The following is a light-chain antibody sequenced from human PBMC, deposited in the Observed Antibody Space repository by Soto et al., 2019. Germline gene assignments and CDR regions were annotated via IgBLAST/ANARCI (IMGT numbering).Light chain of an antibody. CDR1: QAISNY. CDR3: QKYNTARWT. CDR2: ATS. V-gene: IGKV1-27*01. Sequence: DIQMTQSPSSLSASVGDRVTITCRASQAISNYVAWYQQKPGRVPELLIYATSTLQSGVPSRFSGSGSGTEFTLTISSLQPEDVATYYCQKYNTARWTFGQGTKVEIK. J-gene: IGKJ1*01.